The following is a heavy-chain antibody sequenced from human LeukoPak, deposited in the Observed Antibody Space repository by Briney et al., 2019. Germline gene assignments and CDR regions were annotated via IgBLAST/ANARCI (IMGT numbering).Heavy chain of an antibody. D-gene: IGHD2-8*01. Sequence: PGGSLRLSCAASGFTFSTYSMSWVRQAPGKGLEWVSYISSSSSTISYPDSVKGRLTISRDNAKNSLYLQMNNLRAEDTAVYYCARDRCTNGVCYTFAYWGQGTLVTVSS. CDR3: ARDRCTNGVCYTFAY. V-gene: IGHV3-48*01. J-gene: IGHJ4*02. CDR2: ISSSSSTI. CDR1: GFTFSTYS.